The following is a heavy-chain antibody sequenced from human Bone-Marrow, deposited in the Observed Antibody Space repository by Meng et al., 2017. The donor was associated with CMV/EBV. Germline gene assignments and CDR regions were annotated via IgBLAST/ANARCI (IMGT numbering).Heavy chain of an antibody. CDR3: ARGTYYDFWSGYYTGARYYYGMDV. J-gene: IGHJ6*02. CDR1: GFTFSDYY. CDR2: ISSSGSTI. V-gene: IGHV3-11*04. Sequence: GESLKISCAASGFTFSDYYMSWIRQAPGKGLEWVSYISSSGSTIYYADSVKGRFTISRDNAKNSLYLQMNSLRAEDTAVYYCARGTYYDFWSGYYTGARYYYGMDVWGQGTTVTVSS. D-gene: IGHD3-3*01.